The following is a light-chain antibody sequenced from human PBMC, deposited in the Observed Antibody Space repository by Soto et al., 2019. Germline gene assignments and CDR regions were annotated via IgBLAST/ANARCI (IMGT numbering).Light chain of an antibody. CDR1: QGISSY. V-gene: IGKV1-8*01. CDR2: AAS. J-gene: IGKJ4*01. Sequence: AIRMTQSPSSFSASTGDRVTITCRASQGISSYLAWYQQKPGKAPKLLIYAASTLQSGVPSRFSGSGSGTDFPLPISCLQYEDFAPYYCQQYYSYPLTFGGGTKVEIK. CDR3: QQYYSYPLT.